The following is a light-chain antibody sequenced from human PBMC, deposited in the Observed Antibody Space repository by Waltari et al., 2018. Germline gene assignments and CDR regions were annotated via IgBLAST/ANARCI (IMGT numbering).Light chain of an antibody. CDR1: SRDVGAYNY. J-gene: IGLJ2*01. CDR2: DFS. V-gene: IGLV2-14*03. CDR3: SSYISSSTLEL. Sequence: QSALTQPASVSGSPGRSITISCTGTSRDVGAYNYVSWYQQHPGKAPKLSIFDFSNRRSGVSDRVSGSKSGNTAALTISGLQAEDEADYYCSSYISSSTLELFGGGTSLTVL.